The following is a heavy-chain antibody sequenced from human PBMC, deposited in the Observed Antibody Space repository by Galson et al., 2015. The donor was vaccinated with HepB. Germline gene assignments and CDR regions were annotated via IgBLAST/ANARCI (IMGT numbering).Heavy chain of an antibody. J-gene: IGHJ4*02. CDR3: ARENWGWVYFDY. Sequence: SLRLSCAASGFTFSSYAMHWVRQAPGKGLEWVAVISYDGSNKYYADTVKGRFTISRDNSKNTLYLQMNSLRAEDTAVYYCARENWGWVYFDYWGQGTLVTVSS. CDR1: GFTFSSYA. V-gene: IGHV3-30*04. CDR2: ISYDGSNK. D-gene: IGHD7-27*01.